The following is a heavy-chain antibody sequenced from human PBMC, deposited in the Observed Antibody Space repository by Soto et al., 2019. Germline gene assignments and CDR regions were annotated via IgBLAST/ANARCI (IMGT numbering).Heavy chain of an antibody. Sequence: EVQLVESGGVVVQPGGSLRLSCAASGFTFDDYTMHWVRQAPGKGLEWVSRISWDGGSTYYADSVKGRFTISRDNSKNSLYLQMNSLRTEDTGLYYCAKDKRGRYYVFWSGYYKSWGQGTLVTVSS. CDR3: AKDKRGRYYVFWSGYYKS. J-gene: IGHJ4*02. V-gene: IGHV3-43*01. CDR2: ISWDGGST. CDR1: GFTFDDYT. D-gene: IGHD3-3*01.